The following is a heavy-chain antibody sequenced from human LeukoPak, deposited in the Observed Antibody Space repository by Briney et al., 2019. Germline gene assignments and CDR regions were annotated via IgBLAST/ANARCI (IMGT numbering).Heavy chain of an antibody. J-gene: IGHJ3*02. D-gene: IGHD6-19*01. Sequence: PGRSLRLSCAASGFTFSSYGMHWVRQAPGKGPEWVAVIWYDGGNKYYADSVKGRFTISRDNSKNTLYLQMNSLRAEDTAVYYCARLGIAVAGVHGAFDIWGQGTMVTVSS. V-gene: IGHV3-33*01. CDR2: IWYDGGNK. CDR3: ARLGIAVAGVHGAFDI. CDR1: GFTFSSYG.